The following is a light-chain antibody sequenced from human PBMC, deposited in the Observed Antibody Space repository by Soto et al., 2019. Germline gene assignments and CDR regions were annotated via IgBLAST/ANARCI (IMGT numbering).Light chain of an antibody. V-gene: IGLV2-14*01. CDR3: SSYTSSSTLRGV. CDR1: SRDVGAYNY. Sequence: QSALTQPASVSGSPGQSITISCTGTSRDVGAYNYVSWYQQHPGKAPKLMIYDVTNRPSGVSNRFSGSKSGNTASLTISGLQAEDEADYYCSSYTSSSTLRGVFGTGTKLTVL. J-gene: IGLJ1*01. CDR2: DVT.